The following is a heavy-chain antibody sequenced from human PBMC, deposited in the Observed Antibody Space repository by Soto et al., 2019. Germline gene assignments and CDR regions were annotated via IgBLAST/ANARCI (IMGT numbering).Heavy chain of an antibody. J-gene: IGHJ4*02. CDR3: ARDRSIAAADPFDY. CDR2: TSYDGSNK. V-gene: IGHV3-30*04. D-gene: IGHD6-13*01. Sequence: GGSLRLSCAAPGFTFSSYAIHWVRQAPGKGLEWVTVTSYDGSNKYYADSVRGRFTISRDNSKNTLYLQMNSLRAEDTAVYYCARDRSIAAADPFDYWGQGTLVTVSS. CDR1: GFTFSSYA.